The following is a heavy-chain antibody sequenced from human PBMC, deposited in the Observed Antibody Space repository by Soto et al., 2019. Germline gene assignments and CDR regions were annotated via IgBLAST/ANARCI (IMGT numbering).Heavy chain of an antibody. CDR1: GFTVSSNY. V-gene: IGHV3-66*01. Sequence: GGSLRLSCAASGFTVSSNYMSWVRQAPGKGLEWVSVIYSGGSTYYADSVKGRFTISRDNSKNTLYLQMNSLRAEDTAVYYCARAEPSPDILTGYYTDYWGQGTLVTVSS. CDR2: IYSGGST. CDR3: ARAEPSPDILTGYYTDY. J-gene: IGHJ4*02. D-gene: IGHD3-9*01.